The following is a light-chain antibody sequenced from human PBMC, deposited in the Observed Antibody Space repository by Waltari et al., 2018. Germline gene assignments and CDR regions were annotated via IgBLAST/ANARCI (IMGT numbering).Light chain of an antibody. V-gene: IGKV3-11*01. CDR1: QSISSY. CDR3: QQRSKSFT. J-gene: IGKJ3*01. Sequence: EIVLKQSQPTLSLSPGDRATLSCRASQSISSYLAWYQQKPGQAPRLLIYDASTRATGVPARFSGSGSVTDFTLTISSLEPEDFAIYYCQQRSKSFTFGPGTKVDMK. CDR2: DAS.